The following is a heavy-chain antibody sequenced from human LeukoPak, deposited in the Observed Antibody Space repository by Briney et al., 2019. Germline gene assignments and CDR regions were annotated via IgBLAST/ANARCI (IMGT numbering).Heavy chain of an antibody. CDR3: ARDLGEFRVTKTAFDI. CDR2: ISYDGSNK. D-gene: IGHD4-17*01. V-gene: IGHV3-30-3*01. Sequence: GRSLRLSCAASGFTFSSYAMHWVRQAPCKGLEWVAVISYDGSNKYYADSVKGRFTISRDNAKNSLYLQMNSLRAEDTAVYYCARDLGEFRVTKTAFDIWGQGTMVTVSS. CDR1: GFTFSSYA. J-gene: IGHJ3*02.